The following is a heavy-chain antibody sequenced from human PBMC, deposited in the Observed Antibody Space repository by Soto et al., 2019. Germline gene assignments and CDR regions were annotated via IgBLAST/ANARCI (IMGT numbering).Heavy chain of an antibody. CDR1: GYSFTTYW. V-gene: IGHV5-10-1*01. Sequence: PGESLKISCKTSGYSFTTYWISWVRQMPGKGLEWMGRIDPTDSYTNYNPSFQGHVTVSADKTISTAYLHWSSLQASDTAIYYCARFRLTKDFYDMDDWGQGTVVTVSS. D-gene: IGHD4-17*01. CDR2: IDPTDSYT. CDR3: ARFRLTKDFYDMDD. J-gene: IGHJ6*02.